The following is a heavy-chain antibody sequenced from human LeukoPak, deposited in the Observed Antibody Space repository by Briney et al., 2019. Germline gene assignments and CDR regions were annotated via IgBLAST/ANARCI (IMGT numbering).Heavy chain of an antibody. CDR3: ARGRGYSYGHFDY. Sequence: GASVKVSCKASGYTFTTYPISWVRQAPGQGLEWMGRINPNSGGTNYAQKFQGRVTMTRDTSISTAYMELSRLRSDDTAVYYCARGRGYSYGHFDYWGQGTLVTVSS. D-gene: IGHD5-18*01. V-gene: IGHV1-2*06. CDR2: INPNSGGT. CDR1: GYTFTTYP. J-gene: IGHJ4*02.